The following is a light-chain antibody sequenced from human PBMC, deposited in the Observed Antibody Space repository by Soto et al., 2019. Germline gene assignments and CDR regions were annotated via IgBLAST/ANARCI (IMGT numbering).Light chain of an antibody. CDR1: QSVSSN. CDR3: QQYNNWPRT. J-gene: IGKJ3*01. V-gene: IGKV3-15*01. CDR2: GAS. Sequence: EIVMTQSPATLSVSPGERATLSCRASQSVSSNLAWYQQKPGQAPRLLIYGASTRDTGIPARFSGSGSGTEFTLTISSLQSEDCAVYYCQQYNNWPRTFGPGTKVDIK.